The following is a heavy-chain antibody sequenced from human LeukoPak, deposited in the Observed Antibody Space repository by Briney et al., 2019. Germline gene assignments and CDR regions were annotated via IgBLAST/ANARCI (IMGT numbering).Heavy chain of an antibody. D-gene: IGHD3-22*01. CDR3: ARDSGGGPYDSSGFDDAFDI. V-gene: IGHV4-34*01. CDR1: GGSFSGYY. J-gene: IGHJ3*02. Sequence: SETLSLTCAVYGGSFSGYYWSWIRQPPGKGLEWIGEINHSGSTNYNPSLKSRVTISVDTSKNQFSLKLSSVTAADTAVYYCARDSGGGPYDSSGFDDAFDIWGQGTMVTVSS. CDR2: INHSGST.